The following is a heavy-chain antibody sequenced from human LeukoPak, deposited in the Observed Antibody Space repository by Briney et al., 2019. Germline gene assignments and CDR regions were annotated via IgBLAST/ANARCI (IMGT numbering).Heavy chain of an antibody. J-gene: IGHJ6*02. CDR1: GYTFSTYG. CDR3: ARDSAAGTAKFSYYGLDV. V-gene: IGHV1-18*01. D-gene: IGHD6-19*01. Sequence: ASVKLSCEASGYTFSTYGISWVRQAPGQGLEWMGWISPYNGNTNYGQNLQGRVTMTTDTSTRTAYMELRSLRSDDTAVYYCARDSAAGTAKFSYYGLDVWGQGTTVTVSS. CDR2: ISPYNGNT.